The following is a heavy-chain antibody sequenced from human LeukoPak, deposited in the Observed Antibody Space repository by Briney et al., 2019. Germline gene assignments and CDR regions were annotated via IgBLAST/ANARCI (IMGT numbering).Heavy chain of an antibody. CDR2: ISYDGSNK. J-gene: IGHJ6*02. V-gene: IGHV3-30-3*01. CDR1: GFTFSSYA. Sequence: GGSLRLSCVASGFTFSSYAMHWVRQAPGKGLEWVAVISYDGSNKYYADSVKGRFTISRDNSKNTLYLQMNSLRAEDTAVYYCARDRQSFITMVRGVIPYYYYGMDVWGQGTTVTVSS. D-gene: IGHD3-10*01. CDR3: ARDRQSFITMVRGVIPYYYYGMDV.